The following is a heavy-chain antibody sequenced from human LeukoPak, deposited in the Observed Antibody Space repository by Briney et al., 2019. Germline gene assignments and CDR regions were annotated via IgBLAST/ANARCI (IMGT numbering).Heavy chain of an antibody. CDR2: IYYSGST. Sequence: WVRQAPGKGLEWIGSIYYSGSTYYNPSLKSRVTISVDTSKNQFSLKLSSVTAADTAVYYCARDRYDILTGYYNGYYFDYWGQGTLVTVSS. J-gene: IGHJ4*02. CDR3: ARDRYDILTGYYNGYYFDY. V-gene: IGHV4-39*07. D-gene: IGHD3-9*01.